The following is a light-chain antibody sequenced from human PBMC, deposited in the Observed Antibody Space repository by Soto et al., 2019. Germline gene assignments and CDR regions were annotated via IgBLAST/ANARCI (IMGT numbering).Light chain of an antibody. CDR2: GNS. V-gene: IGLV1-40*01. CDR1: SSNIGAGYD. CDR3: QSYDSSLSGSA. J-gene: IGLJ1*01. Sequence: QSALTQPPSVCGDPGQGVTISCTGSSSNIGAGYDVHWYQQLPGTAPKLLIYGNSNRPSGVPDRFSGSKSGTSASLAITGLQAEDEADYYCQSYDSSLSGSAFGTGTKVTVL.